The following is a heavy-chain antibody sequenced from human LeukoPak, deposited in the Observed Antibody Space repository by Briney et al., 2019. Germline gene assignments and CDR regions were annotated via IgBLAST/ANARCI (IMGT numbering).Heavy chain of an antibody. CDR3: TSEVPFY. CDR2: IRSKANSYAT. D-gene: IGHD3-16*01. J-gene: IGHJ4*02. CDR1: GFTFSGSA. Sequence: GGSLRLSCAASGFTFSGSAMHWDRQASGKGLEWVGRIRSKANSYATAYSASVKGRFTISRDDSKKTAYLEINSRKTEDTAVYYCTSEVPFYWGQGTLVTVSS. V-gene: IGHV3-73*01.